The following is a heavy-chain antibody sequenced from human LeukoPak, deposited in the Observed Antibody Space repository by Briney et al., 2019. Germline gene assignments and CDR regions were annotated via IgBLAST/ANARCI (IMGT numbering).Heavy chain of an antibody. V-gene: IGHV3-30*18. Sequence: HPGGSLRLSCAASGFTFSSYGMHWVRQAPGKGLEWVAVISYDGSNKYYADSVKGRFTISRDNSKNTLYLQMNSLRAEDTAVYYCAKDPLCSSTSRSILRLGYYYYYGMDVWGQGTTVTVSS. CDR1: GFTFSSYG. CDR2: ISYDGSNK. J-gene: IGHJ6*02. CDR3: AKDPLCSSTSRSILRLGYYYYYGMDV. D-gene: IGHD2-2*01.